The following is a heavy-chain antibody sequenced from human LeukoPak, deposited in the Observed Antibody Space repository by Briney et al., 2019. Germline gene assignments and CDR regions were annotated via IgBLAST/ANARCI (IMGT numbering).Heavy chain of an antibody. D-gene: IGHD3-22*01. CDR1: GGTFSGYY. V-gene: IGHV4-34*01. Sequence: PSETLSLTCAVNGGTFSGYYWSWIRQPPGKGLEWIGEINHSGSTNYNPSLKSRVTISVDTSKNQFSLKLSSVTAADTAVYYCARTSSGYYNWFDPWGQGTLVTVSS. CDR3: ARTSSGYYNWFDP. J-gene: IGHJ5*02. CDR2: INHSGST.